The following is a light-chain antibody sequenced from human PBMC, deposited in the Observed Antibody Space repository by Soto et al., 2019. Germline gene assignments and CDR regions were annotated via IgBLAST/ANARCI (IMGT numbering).Light chain of an antibody. CDR3: QQYNSYSRT. CDR2: KAS. J-gene: IGKJ1*01. CDR1: QSISTW. Sequence: DIHMTQSPSTLFASVGDRVTITCRASQSISTWLAWYQQKPGKAPKLLIYKASSLESGVPSRFSGSGSGTEFTLTISSLQPDDFATYYCQQYNSYSRTFGQGTKVDIK. V-gene: IGKV1-5*03.